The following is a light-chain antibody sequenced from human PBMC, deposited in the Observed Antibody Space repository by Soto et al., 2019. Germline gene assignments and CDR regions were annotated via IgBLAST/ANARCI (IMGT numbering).Light chain of an antibody. CDR3: CLYIGATTCV. J-gene: IGLJ1*01. CDR1: SGFVGSFSL. CDR2: EGH. V-gene: IGLV2-23*01. Sequence: QSALPQHASVSGSAGQSITISCTRTSGFVGSFSLVSWYQQQPGKAPKVMISEGHRRRSGVPDRFSGSASVNSASLTISGLQADEEADYYCCLYIGATTCVFGTGTKVTVL.